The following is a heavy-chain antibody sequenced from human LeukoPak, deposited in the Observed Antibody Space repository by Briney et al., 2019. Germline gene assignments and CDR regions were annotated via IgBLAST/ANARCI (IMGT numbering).Heavy chain of an antibody. J-gene: IGHJ4*02. CDR3: ARMYYDFWSGYYDY. V-gene: IGHV3-64*01. CDR2: ISGNGGST. Sequence: GGSLRLSCAASGFTFSSYAMHWVRQAPGKGLEYVSAISGNGGSTYYANSVKGRFTISRDNSKNTLYLQMGSLRAEDMAVYYCARMYYDFWSGYYDYWGQGTLVTVSS. CDR1: GFTFSSYA. D-gene: IGHD3-3*01.